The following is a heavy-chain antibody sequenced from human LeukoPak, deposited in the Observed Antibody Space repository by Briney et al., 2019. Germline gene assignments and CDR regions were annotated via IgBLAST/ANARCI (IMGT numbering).Heavy chain of an antibody. V-gene: IGHV3-11*04. Sequence: PGGSLRLSCAASGFTFSDYYMSWIRQAPGKGLEWVSYISSSGTTIYYADSVKGRFTISRDNAKNSLYLQMNSLRAEDTAVYYCARSNYGSGSSKSVGEDFDYWGQGTLVTVSS. CDR3: ARSNYGSGSSKSVGEDFDY. CDR2: ISSSGTTI. CDR1: GFTFSDYY. J-gene: IGHJ4*02. D-gene: IGHD3-10*01.